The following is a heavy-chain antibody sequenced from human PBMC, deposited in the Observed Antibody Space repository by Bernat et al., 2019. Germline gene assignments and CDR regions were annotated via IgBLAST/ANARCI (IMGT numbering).Heavy chain of an antibody. V-gene: IGHV3-15*01. CDR2: IKRKNDGGTT. D-gene: IGHD2-8*01. J-gene: IGHJ4*02. CDR1: GFSFSNAW. CDR3: TTGYCCNGFWYTYFDH. Sequence: EVQLVESGGGLVKPWGSLRLSCAASGFSFSNAWMSWVRQAPGKGLEWVGGIKRKNDGGTTDYDGPVKGRFTIASDNAKTTLYRKMNSLKTEDTAVYYCTTGYCCNGFWYTYFDHWGQGTLVTVSS.